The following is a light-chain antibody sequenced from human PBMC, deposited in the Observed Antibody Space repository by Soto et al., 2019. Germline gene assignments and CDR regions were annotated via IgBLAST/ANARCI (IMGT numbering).Light chain of an antibody. V-gene: IGLV2-14*03. Sequence: QSVLTQPASVSGSPGQSITISCTGTSNEVGAYDYVSWYQQHPDKAPKLMIYEVSNRPSGVSNRFSGSKSVNTATLTISGLQAEDEADYYCSSYTSSSTRVFGTGTKVTVL. CDR3: SSYTSSSTRV. J-gene: IGLJ1*01. CDR2: EVS. CDR1: SNEVGAYDY.